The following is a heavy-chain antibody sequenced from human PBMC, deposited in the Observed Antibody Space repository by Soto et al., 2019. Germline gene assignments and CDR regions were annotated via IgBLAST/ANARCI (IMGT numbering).Heavy chain of an antibody. J-gene: IGHJ4*02. V-gene: IGHV4-34*01. CDR3: VRYGGGWFDVDY. D-gene: IGHD6-19*01. CDR2: INHSGST. CDR1: GGSCSGYY. Sequence: PYNHPVTYAVYGGSCSGYYWSWIRQPPGKGLEWIGEINHSGSTNDSPSLKRRVTISVDTSKNQSSLKLSSVTAADTAVYYCVRYGGGWFDVDYWGEGTLVT.